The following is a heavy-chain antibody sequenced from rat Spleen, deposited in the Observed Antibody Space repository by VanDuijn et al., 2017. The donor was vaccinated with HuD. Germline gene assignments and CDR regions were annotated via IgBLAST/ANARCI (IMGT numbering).Heavy chain of an antibody. J-gene: IGHJ2*01. CDR3: ATDTFYDGTYYPGGFDY. V-gene: IGHV5-27*01. D-gene: IGHD1-12*02. CDR1: GFIFSDYY. CDR2: ISTGGDNT. Sequence: EVQLVESDGALVQPGRSLKLSCAASGFIFSDYYVAWVRQAPTKGLEWVAYISTGGDNTYYRDSVKGRFTISRDNAKSTLYLQLDSLRSEDTATYYCATDTFYDGTYYPGGFDYWGQGVMVTVSS.